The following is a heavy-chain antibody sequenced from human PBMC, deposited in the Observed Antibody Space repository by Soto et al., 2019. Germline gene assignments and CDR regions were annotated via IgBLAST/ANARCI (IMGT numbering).Heavy chain of an antibody. Sequence: GGSLRLSCAASGFTFSTYTMNWVRQAPGKGLEWISSISSGSSYIYYAGSVKGRFTISRDNAKNSLFLQMNSLRADDTAVYYCARDILSGGAFPDSWAQGTKAPVSA. D-gene: IGHD3-10*01. CDR1: GFTFSTYT. V-gene: IGHV3-21*01. J-gene: IGHJ5*02. CDR3: ARDILSGGAFPDS. CDR2: ISSGSSYI.